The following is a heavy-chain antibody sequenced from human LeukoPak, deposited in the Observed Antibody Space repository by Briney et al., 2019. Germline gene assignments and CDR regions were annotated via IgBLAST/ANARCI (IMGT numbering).Heavy chain of an antibody. V-gene: IGHV3-21*01. CDR2: ISSSSSYI. J-gene: IGHJ4*02. D-gene: IGHD3-10*01. Sequence: GGSLRFSCAASGFTFSSYSVNWVRQAPGKGLEWVSSISSSSSYIYYADSVKGRFTISRDNAKNSLCLQMNSLRAEDTAVYYCARDPFGEYYFDYWGQGTLVTVSS. CDR1: GFTFSSYS. CDR3: ARDPFGEYYFDY.